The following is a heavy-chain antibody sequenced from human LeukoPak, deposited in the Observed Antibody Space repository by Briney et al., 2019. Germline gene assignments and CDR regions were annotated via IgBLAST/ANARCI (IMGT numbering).Heavy chain of an antibody. CDR1: GFTFRSYA. Sequence: PGGSLRPSCAASGFTFRSYAMHWVRQAPGKGLEWVAIISYDGTNKYYADSVKGRFTISRDNSKNTLHVQMNSLRVEDTAVYYCARGRSIFGVVTGDYFDYWGQGTLVTVSS. D-gene: IGHD3-3*02. CDR2: ISYDGTNK. J-gene: IGHJ4*02. V-gene: IGHV3-30*04. CDR3: ARGRSIFGVVTGDYFDY.